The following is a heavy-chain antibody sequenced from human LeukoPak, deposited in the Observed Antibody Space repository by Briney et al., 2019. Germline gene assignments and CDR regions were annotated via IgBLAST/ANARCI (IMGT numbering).Heavy chain of an antibody. J-gene: IGHJ4*02. CDR2: SSSSSSYI. Sequence: GGSLRLSCAASGFTFSSYSMNWVRQAPGKGLEWVSSSSSSSSYIYYADSVKGRFTISRDNAKNSLYLQMNSLRAEDTAVYYCARDGRYDFWSGYSPPDYWGQGTLVTVSS. CDR1: GFTFSSYS. CDR3: ARDGRYDFWSGYSPPDY. D-gene: IGHD3-3*01. V-gene: IGHV3-21*01.